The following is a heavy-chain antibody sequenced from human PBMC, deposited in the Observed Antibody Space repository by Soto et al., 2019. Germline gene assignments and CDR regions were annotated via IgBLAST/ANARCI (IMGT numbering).Heavy chain of an antibody. V-gene: IGHV3-23*01. CDR1: GFTFSSYA. Sequence: EVQLLESGGGLVQPGGSLRLSCLASGFTFSSYAMSWVRQAPGKGLECVSGISGSGGTTYYADSVKGRFTVSRDNSKNTLYLQMNSLRAEDTAVYYCAKDPYYYDSSGYFDYYGMDVWGQGTTVTVSS. CDR3: AKDPYYYDSSGYFDYYGMDV. CDR2: ISGSGGTT. J-gene: IGHJ6*02. D-gene: IGHD3-22*01.